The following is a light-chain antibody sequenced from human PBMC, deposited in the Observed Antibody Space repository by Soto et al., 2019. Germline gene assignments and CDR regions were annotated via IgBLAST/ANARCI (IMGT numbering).Light chain of an antibody. CDR2: LGS. CDR1: QSLLHSNGYNY. Sequence: DIVMTQSPLSLHVTPGEPASISCRSSQSLLHSNGYNYLDWYLQKPVQSPQLLIYLGSNRASGVPDRFSGSGSGTDFTLKISRVEAEDVGVYYCMQALQTPWTFGQGTKVEIK. V-gene: IGKV2-28*01. J-gene: IGKJ1*01. CDR3: MQALQTPWT.